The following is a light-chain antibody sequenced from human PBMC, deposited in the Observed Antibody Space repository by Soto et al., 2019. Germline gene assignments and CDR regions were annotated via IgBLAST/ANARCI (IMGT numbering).Light chain of an antibody. CDR3: QQYNTYT. CDR1: QSVGSW. CDR2: DAS. J-gene: IGKJ2*01. Sequence: DIQMTQSPSTLSASVGDRVTITCRASQSVGSWLAWYQQKPGKAPKVLIYDASSLESGVPSRFSGSRSGTEFNLTISSLQPDDFATYYCQQYNTYTFGQGTKLEIK. V-gene: IGKV1-5*01.